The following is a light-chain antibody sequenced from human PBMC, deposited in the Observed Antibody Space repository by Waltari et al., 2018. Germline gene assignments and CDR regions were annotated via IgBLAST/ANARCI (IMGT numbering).Light chain of an antibody. CDR3: ETGGHGTWV. CDR2: VNSDGSH. J-gene: IGLJ3*02. V-gene: IGLV4-69*01. CDR1: SGHSSNI. Sequence: QLVLNQSPAASASLGASVKLTCTLSSGHSSNIIAWLQQQPGKGPRYLMKVNSDGSHRKGDEIPDRFSGSSSGAERYLTISSLQSEDEADYYCETGGHGTWVFGGGTKLTVL.